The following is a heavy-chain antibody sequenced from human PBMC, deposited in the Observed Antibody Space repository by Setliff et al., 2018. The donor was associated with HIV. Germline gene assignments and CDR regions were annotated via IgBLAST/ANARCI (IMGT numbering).Heavy chain of an antibody. D-gene: IGHD2-2*02. CDR3: ARGSEAAIQSGSYFQH. Sequence: GGSLRLSCAASGFTFSSYSMNWVRQAPGKGLEWVSYISSSSSTIYYADSVKGRFTISRDNAKNSLYLQMNSLRAEDTAVYYCARGSEAAIQSGSYFQHWGQGTLVTVSS. J-gene: IGHJ1*01. CDR1: GFTFSSYS. CDR2: ISSSSSTI. V-gene: IGHV3-48*01.